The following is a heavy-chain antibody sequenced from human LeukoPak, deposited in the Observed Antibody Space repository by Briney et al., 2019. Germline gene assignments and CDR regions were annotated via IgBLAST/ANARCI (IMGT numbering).Heavy chain of an antibody. D-gene: IGHD6-19*01. Sequence: GGSLRLSCAASGFTFSSYWMHWVRQAPGKGLVWVSRINSDGSSTSYADSVKGRFTISRDNAKNTLYLQMNSLRAEDTAVYYCARSGGYSSGWTIFDYWGQGTLVTVSS. V-gene: IGHV3-74*01. CDR1: GFTFSSYW. CDR3: ARSGGYSSGWTIFDY. J-gene: IGHJ4*02. CDR2: INSDGSST.